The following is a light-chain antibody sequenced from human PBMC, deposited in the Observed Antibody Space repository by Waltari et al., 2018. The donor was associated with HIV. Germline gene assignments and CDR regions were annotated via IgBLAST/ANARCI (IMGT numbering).Light chain of an antibody. CDR2: DVS. V-gene: IGLV2-14*03. CDR1: SSDVGGYNY. J-gene: IGLJ1*01. CDR3: SSYTSSSPYA. Sequence: QSALTQPASVSGSPGQSITISCTGTSSDVGGYNYVSWYQQHPGKAPKLMNYDVSNRPSGVYNRFSGSKSGNTASLTISGLQAEYEADYYCSSYTSSSPYAFGTGTKVTVL.